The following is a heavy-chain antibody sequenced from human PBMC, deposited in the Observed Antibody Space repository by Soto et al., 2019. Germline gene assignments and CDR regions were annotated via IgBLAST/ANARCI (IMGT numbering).Heavy chain of an antibody. J-gene: IGHJ4*02. Sequence: GGSLRLSCAASGFTFSSYSMNWVRQAPGKGLEWVSSISSSSSYIYCADSVKGRFTISRDNAKNSLYLQMNSLRAEDTAVYYCARISSGSPGHFDYWGQGTLVTVSS. CDR3: ARISSGSPGHFDY. CDR1: GFTFSSYS. CDR2: ISSSSSYI. D-gene: IGHD3-10*01. V-gene: IGHV3-21*01.